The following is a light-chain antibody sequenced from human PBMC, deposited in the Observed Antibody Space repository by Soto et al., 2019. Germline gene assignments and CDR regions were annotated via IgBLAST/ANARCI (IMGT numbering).Light chain of an antibody. CDR1: SSDVGSYNL. J-gene: IGLJ1*01. CDR3: CSYAGSSTLDYV. V-gene: IGLV2-23*01. CDR2: EGS. Sequence: QSVLTQPASVSGAAGQSITISCTGTSSDVGSYNLVSWYQQHPGKAPKLMIYEGSKRPSGVSNRFSGSKSGNTASLTISGLQAEDEADYYCCSYAGSSTLDYVFGTGAKVTVL.